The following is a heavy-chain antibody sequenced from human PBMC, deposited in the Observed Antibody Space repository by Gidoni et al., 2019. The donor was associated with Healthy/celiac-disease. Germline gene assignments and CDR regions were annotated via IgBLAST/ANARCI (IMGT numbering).Heavy chain of an antibody. Sequence: EVQLVESGGGLVKPGGSLRLSCAASVFTFSSYSMNWVRQAPGKGLEWVSSISSSSRYIYYADSVKGRFTISRDNAKNSLYLQMNSLRAEDTAVYDCARTRYSSGWLDYWGQGTLVTVSS. CDR1: VFTFSSYS. D-gene: IGHD6-19*01. CDR3: ARTRYSSGWLDY. CDR2: ISSSSRYI. J-gene: IGHJ4*02. V-gene: IGHV3-21*01.